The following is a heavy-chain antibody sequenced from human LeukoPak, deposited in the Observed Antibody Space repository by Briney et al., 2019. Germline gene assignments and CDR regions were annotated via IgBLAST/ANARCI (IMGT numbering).Heavy chain of an antibody. CDR2: IYHSGTT. D-gene: IGHD6-19*01. CDR1: GYSISSGYY. CDR3: SREMAGTVIDY. J-gene: IGHJ4*02. V-gene: IGHV4-38-2*02. Sequence: PSETLSLTCTVSGYSISSGYYWGCVRQPPGKGLEWIGSIYHSGTTYYNPSLKSRVTLSVDMSKNQFSLKLTSVTAADTAVYYCSREMAGTVIDYWGQGTLVTVSS.